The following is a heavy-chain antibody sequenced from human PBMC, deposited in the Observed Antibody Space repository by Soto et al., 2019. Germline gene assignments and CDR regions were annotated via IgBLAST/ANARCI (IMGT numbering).Heavy chain of an antibody. CDR1: GFTFSPFW. V-gene: IGHV3-74*01. CDR2: INTDGNST. J-gene: IGHJ4*02. CDR3: ARGSNHFDY. D-gene: IGHD4-4*01. Sequence: EVQLVESGGGLVQPGGSLRLSCAASGFTFSPFWMHWVRQVPGKGPVWVSRINTDGNSTSYADSVKGRFTISRDNAKNTLYLQMNSLRAEDTAVYYCARGSNHFDYWGQGTLVTVSS.